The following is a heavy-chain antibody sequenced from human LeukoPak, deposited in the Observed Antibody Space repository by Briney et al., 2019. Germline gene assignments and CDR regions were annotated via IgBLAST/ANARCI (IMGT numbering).Heavy chain of an antibody. CDR2: IYYSGST. CDR1: GGSTSSGAYF. CDR3: ARVGNYHGFY. D-gene: IGHD3-10*01. Sequence: SETLSLTCTVSGGSTSSGAYFWTWIRQHPGKGLELIGYIYYSGSTYYNPSLKSRLTISVDTSENQSSLRLRSVTAADTAVYYCARVGNYHGFYWGQGTLVTVSS. V-gene: IGHV4-31*03. J-gene: IGHJ4*02.